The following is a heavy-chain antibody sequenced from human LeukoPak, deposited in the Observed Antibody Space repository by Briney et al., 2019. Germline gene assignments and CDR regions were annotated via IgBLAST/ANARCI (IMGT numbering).Heavy chain of an antibody. CDR1: GGSFSGYY. CDR2: INHSGST. Sequence: PSETLSLTCAVYGGSFSGYYWSWIRQPPGKGLEWIGEINHSGSTNYNPSLKSRVTISVDTSKNQFSLKLSSVTAADTAVYYCAITGYSSSYDYWGQGTLVTVSS. CDR3: AITGYSSSYDY. V-gene: IGHV4-34*01. J-gene: IGHJ4*02. D-gene: IGHD6-13*01.